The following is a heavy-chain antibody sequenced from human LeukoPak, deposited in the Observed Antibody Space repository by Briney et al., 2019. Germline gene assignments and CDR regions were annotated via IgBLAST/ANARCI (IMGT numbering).Heavy chain of an antibody. CDR2: IYSGGST. J-gene: IGHJ6*03. CDR3: ASGSGSYRTPYYYMDV. V-gene: IGHV3-53*01. CDR1: GFTASSNY. D-gene: IGHD3-10*01. Sequence: PGGSLRLSCAASGFTASSNYMSWVRQAPGKGLEWVSIIYSGGSTNYADSVKGRFTIPRDNSKNTLYLQMNSLRAEDTAVYYCASGSGSYRTPYYYMDVWGKGTTVTVFS.